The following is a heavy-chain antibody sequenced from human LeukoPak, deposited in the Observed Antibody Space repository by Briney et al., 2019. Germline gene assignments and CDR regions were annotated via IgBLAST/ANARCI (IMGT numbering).Heavy chain of an antibody. V-gene: IGHV3-23*01. J-gene: IGHJ4*02. CDR1: GFTFSSYA. CDR3: AKGGSYLWSDSSGYPPNYFDY. Sequence: PGGSLRLSCAASGFTFSSYAMSWVRQAPGKGLEWVSAISGSGGSTYYADSVKGRFTISRDNSKNTLYLQMNSLRAEDTAVYYCAKGGSYLWSDSSGYPPNYFDYWGQGTLVTVSS. D-gene: IGHD3-22*01. CDR2: ISGSGGST.